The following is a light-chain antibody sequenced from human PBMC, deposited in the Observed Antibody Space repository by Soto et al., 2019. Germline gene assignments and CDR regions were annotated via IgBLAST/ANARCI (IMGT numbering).Light chain of an antibody. V-gene: IGKV3-11*01. CDR3: QQRSNWR. J-gene: IGKJ1*01. Sequence: EIMVTQSPATLFLSPGERDTLSCRASQSVSSYLAWYQQKPGQAPRLLIYDASNRATGIPARFSGSGSGTDFTLTISSLEPEDFAVYYCQQRSNWRFGQGTKVDIK. CDR1: QSVSSY. CDR2: DAS.